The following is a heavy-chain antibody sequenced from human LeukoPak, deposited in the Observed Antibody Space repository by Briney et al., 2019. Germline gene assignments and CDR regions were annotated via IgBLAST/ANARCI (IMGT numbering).Heavy chain of an antibody. CDR3: ARERYSSSWYWGEYYMDV. Sequence: GGSLRLSCAASGFTFSSYWMSWVRQAPGKGLEWVANINQDGSEKYYVDSVKGRFTISRDNAKNSLYLQMNSLRAEDTAVYYCARERYSSSWYWGEYYMDVWGKGTTVTVSS. D-gene: IGHD6-13*01. CDR2: INQDGSEK. CDR1: GFTFSSYW. J-gene: IGHJ6*03. V-gene: IGHV3-7*01.